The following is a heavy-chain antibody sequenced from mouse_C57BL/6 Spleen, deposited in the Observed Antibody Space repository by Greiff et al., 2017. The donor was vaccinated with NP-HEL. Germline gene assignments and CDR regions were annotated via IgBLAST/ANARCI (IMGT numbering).Heavy chain of an antibody. CDR2: IYPSDSET. Sequence: VQLQQPGAELVRPGSSVKLSCKASGYTFTSYWMDWVKQRPGQGLEWIGNIYPSDSETHYNQKFKDKATLTVDKSSSTAYMQLSSLTSEDSAFYYCARAYWDAYYFDYWGQGTTLTVAS. V-gene: IGHV1-61*01. CDR3: ARAYWDAYYFDY. D-gene: IGHD4-1*01. J-gene: IGHJ2*01. CDR1: GYTFTSYW.